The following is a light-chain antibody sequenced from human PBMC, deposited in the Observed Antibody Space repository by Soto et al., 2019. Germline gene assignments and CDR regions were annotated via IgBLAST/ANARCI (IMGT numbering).Light chain of an antibody. Sequence: EIVLTQSPGTLSLSPGERATLSCRASQTVASNYFAWYQQRPGQAPRLLIYGTSSRATGIPDRFSGSGSGTDFSLTISRLEPEDFAVYYCHQYDNAPQTYGQGTKVDIK. CDR1: QTVASNY. V-gene: IGKV3-20*01. J-gene: IGKJ2*01. CDR2: GTS. CDR3: HQYDNAPQT.